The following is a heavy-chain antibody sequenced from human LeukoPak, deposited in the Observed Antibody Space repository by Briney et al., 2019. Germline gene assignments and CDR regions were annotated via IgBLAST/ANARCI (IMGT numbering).Heavy chain of an antibody. CDR1: GFTFSSYR. CDR3: ARVPLYCSSTSCPYYYYGMDV. J-gene: IGHJ6*02. V-gene: IGHV3-21*01. Sequence: GGSLRLSCAASGFTFSSYRMNWVRQAPGKGLEWVSSISSSSSYIYYADSVKGRFTISRDNAKNSLYLQMNSLRAEDTAVYYYARVPLYCSSTSCPYYYYGMDVWGQGTTVTVSS. D-gene: IGHD2-2*01. CDR2: ISSSSSYI.